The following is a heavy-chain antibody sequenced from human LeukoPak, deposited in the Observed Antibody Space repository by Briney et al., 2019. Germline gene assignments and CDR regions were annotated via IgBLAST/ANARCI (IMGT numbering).Heavy chain of an antibody. V-gene: IGHV1-46*01. CDR1: GYTFTSYA. J-gene: IGHJ5*02. Sequence: ASVKVSCKASGYTFTSYAMNWVRQAPGQGLEWMGIINPSGGSTTYAQKFQGRVTMTRDMSTSTVYMELSSLRSEDTAVYYCARGLSRPFLMVLGNWFDPWGQGTLVTVSS. D-gene: IGHD4/OR15-4a*01. CDR3: ARGLSRPFLMVLGNWFDP. CDR2: INPSGGST.